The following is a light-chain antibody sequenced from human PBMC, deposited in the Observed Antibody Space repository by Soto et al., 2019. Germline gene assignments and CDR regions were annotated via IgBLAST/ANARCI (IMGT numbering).Light chain of an antibody. CDR3: QQYGSSGT. CDR2: GAS. J-gene: IGKJ1*01. Sequence: IVLTRSPGTLSVSPGERATPSCRASQSVSNNYLAWYQQKPGQAPRLLIYGASNRATGIPDRFSGSGSGTDFTLTISRLETEDFAVYYCQQYGSSGTFGQGTKVDIK. CDR1: QSVSNNY. V-gene: IGKV3-20*01.